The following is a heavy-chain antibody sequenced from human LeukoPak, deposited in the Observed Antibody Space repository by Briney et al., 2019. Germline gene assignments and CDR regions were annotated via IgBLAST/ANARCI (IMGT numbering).Heavy chain of an antibody. J-gene: IGHJ6*02. CDR2: ISGSGGST. V-gene: IGHV3-23*01. Sequence: GGSLRLSCAASGFTFSSYAMSWVRQAPGKGLEWVSAISGSGGSTYYADSVKGRFTISRDNSKNTMYLQMNSLRAEDTAVYYCVRKLGGSSWYYYYYYYGMDVWGQGTTVTVSS. D-gene: IGHD6-13*01. CDR3: VRKLGGSSWYYYYYYYGMDV. CDR1: GFTFSSYA.